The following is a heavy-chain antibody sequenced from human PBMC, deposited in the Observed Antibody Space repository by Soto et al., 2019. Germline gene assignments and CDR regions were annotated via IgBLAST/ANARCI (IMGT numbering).Heavy chain of an antibody. D-gene: IGHD6-13*01. J-gene: IGHJ4*02. V-gene: IGHV3-30-3*01. CDR2: ISYDGSNK. CDR3: ARDEGIAAAGTPFDY. CDR1: GFTFSSYA. Sequence: QVQLVESGGGVVQPGRSLRLSCAASGFTFSSYAMHWVRQAPGKGLEWVAVISYDGSNKYYADSVKGRFTISRDNSKNTLYLQMNSLSAEDTAVYYCARDEGIAAAGTPFDYWGQGTLVTASS.